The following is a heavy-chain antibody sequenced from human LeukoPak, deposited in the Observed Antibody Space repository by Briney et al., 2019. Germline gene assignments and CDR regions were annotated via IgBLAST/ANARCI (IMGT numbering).Heavy chain of an antibody. CDR3: ARHGQGLRYFDWMSFDS. Sequence: TPSGTLSLTCTVSGGSISRSIYFWGWIRQPPGKGLEWIGDISDSGSTYYSPSLKSRVTISVGTSRNQFSLNLNSVTATDTAVYYCARHGQGLRYFDWMSFDSWGQGAPVTVSS. CDR1: GGSISRSIYF. J-gene: IGHJ4*02. D-gene: IGHD3-9*01. V-gene: IGHV4-39*01. CDR2: ISDSGST.